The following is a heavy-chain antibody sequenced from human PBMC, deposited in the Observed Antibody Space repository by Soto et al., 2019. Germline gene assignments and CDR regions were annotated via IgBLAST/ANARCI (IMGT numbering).Heavy chain of an antibody. J-gene: IGHJ4*02. CDR2: ISYDGRNK. Sequence: QVQLVESGGGVVQPGRSLRLSCAASGFTFSSYAMHWVRQAPGKGLEWVAVISYDGRNKYYADSVKGRFTIYRDNSKNTLYLQMNSLRTEDTAVYYCAREVERLFDYWGQGTLVTVSS. CDR3: AREVERLFDY. V-gene: IGHV3-30*04. CDR1: GFTFSSYA. D-gene: IGHD1-1*01.